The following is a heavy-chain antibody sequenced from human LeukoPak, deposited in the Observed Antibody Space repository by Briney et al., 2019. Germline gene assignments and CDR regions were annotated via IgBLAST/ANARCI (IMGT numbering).Heavy chain of an antibody. V-gene: IGHV4-59*08. CDR1: EGSISHDY. J-gene: IGHJ5*02. CDR3: TTCAPNRYWFAP. Sequence: SETLSLTCNISEGSISHDYWVWVRQPPGKGLEWIAYIDYSGYTDYNPSVKSRVTMSIDTSKGQFTLHLRSVSAADTAIHYCTTCAPNRYWFAPWGQGIQVTVSS. CDR2: IDYSGYT. D-gene: IGHD2-2*01.